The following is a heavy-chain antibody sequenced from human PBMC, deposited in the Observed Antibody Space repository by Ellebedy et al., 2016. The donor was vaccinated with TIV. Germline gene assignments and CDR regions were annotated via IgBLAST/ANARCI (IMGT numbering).Heavy chain of an antibody. CDR3: ASRPVPYCGGDCYSESDWYFDL. CDR1: GGSISSYY. J-gene: IGHJ2*01. D-gene: IGHD2-21*02. V-gene: IGHV4-59*08. CDR2: IYYSGST. Sequence: SETLSLTXTVSGGSISSYYWSWIRQHPGKGLEWIGYIYYSGSTYYNPSLKSRVTISVDTSKNQFSLKLSSVTAADTAVYYCASRPVPYCGGDCYSESDWYFDLWGRGTLVTVSS.